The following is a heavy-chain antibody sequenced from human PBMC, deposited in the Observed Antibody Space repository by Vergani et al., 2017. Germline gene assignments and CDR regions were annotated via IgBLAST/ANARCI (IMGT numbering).Heavy chain of an antibody. CDR1: GFTFSTYW. CDR2: IKRDGSEK. CDR3: ARGYLIDH. J-gene: IGHJ4*02. Sequence: EVQLVESGGGLVQPGGSLRLSCAVSGFTFSTYWMSWVRQAPGKGLEWVANIKRDGSEKFYVDSVKCRFTISRDNAKNSLYLQMNSLRAEDTAVYYCARGYLIDHWGQGTLVTVSS. D-gene: IGHD2-2*01. V-gene: IGHV3-7*03.